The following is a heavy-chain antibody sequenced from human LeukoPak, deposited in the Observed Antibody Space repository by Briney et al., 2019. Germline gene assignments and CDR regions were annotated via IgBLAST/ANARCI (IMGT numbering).Heavy chain of an antibody. Sequence: GGSLRLSCAASGFTFSSYGVHWVRQAPGKGLEWVAVISYDGTQKYYADSVKGRFTISGDNSKNTVYLQMNSLRAEDTAVYFCARDAVTQWLAYYLDYWGQGTLVTVSS. CDR1: GFTFSSYG. J-gene: IGHJ4*02. CDR3: ARDAVTQWLAYYLDY. V-gene: IGHV3-30*03. CDR2: ISYDGTQK. D-gene: IGHD6-19*01.